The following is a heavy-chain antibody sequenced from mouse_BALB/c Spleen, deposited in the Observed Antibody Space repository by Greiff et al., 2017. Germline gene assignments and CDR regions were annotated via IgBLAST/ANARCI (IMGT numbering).Heavy chain of an antibody. D-gene: IGHD2-14*01. Sequence: QVQLQQSGAELVKPGTSVKLSCKASGYNFTSYWINWVKLRPGQGLEWIGDIYPGSGSTNYNEKFKSKATLTVDTSSSTAYMQLSSLASEDSALYYCARFSAYYRLAYAMDYWGQGTSVTVSS. CDR1: GYNFTSYW. V-gene: IGHV1-55*01. CDR3: ARFSAYYRLAYAMDY. J-gene: IGHJ4*01. CDR2: IYPGSGST.